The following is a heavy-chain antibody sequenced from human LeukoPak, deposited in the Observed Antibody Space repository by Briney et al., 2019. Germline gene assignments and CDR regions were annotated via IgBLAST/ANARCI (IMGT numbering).Heavy chain of an antibody. CDR2: IHTSGGT. V-gene: IGHV4-4*07. D-gene: IGHD4-17*01. CDR3: ARDHRSGMTTVSTGFGY. Sequence: SETLSLTCTVSGGFISSFYWSWLRQSAGKGLEWIGRIHTSGGTNYIHSLQSRLTMSLDTSWNQFSLKLTSVTAADTAVYYCARDHRSGMTTVSTGFGYWGQGTLVTVSS. J-gene: IGHJ4*02. CDR1: GGFISSFY.